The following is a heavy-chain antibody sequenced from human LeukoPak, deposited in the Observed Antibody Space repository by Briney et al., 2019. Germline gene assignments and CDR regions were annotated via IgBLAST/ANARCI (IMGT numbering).Heavy chain of an antibody. CDR1: GFTFSSYA. V-gene: IGHV3-9*01. Sequence: GGSLRLSCAASGFTFSSYAMSWVRQAPGKGLEWVSGISWNSGSIGYADSVKGRFTISRDNAKNSLYLQMNSLRAEDTALYYCAKDYYGSGSYSRVDVWGQGTTVTVSS. D-gene: IGHD3-10*01. J-gene: IGHJ6*02. CDR3: AKDYYGSGSYSRVDV. CDR2: ISWNSGSI.